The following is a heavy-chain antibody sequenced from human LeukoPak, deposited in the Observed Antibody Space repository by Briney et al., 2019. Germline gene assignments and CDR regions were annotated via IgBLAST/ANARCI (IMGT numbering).Heavy chain of an antibody. D-gene: IGHD3-9*01. CDR1: GGTFSSYA. CDR3: ARSSGTHYDIMTRYYLFDY. Sequence: SVKVSCKASGGTFSSYAISWVRQAPGQGLEWMGGIIPIFGTANYAQKFQGRVAITADKSTSTAYMELSSLRSEDTAVYYCARSSGTHYDIMTRYYLFDYWGQGTLVTVSS. J-gene: IGHJ4*02. V-gene: IGHV1-69*06. CDR2: IIPIFGTA.